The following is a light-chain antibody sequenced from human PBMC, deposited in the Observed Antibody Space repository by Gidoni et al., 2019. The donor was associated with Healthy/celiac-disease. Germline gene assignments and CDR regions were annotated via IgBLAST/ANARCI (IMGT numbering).Light chain of an antibody. CDR2: GAS. Sequence: SQSVSSSYLAWYQQKPGQAPSLLIYGASSRATGIPDRFSGSGSGTDFTLTISRLEPEDFAVYYCQQYGSSPGYTFGQGTKLEIK. CDR1: QSVSSSY. CDR3: QQYGSSPGYT. V-gene: IGKV3-20*01. J-gene: IGKJ2*01.